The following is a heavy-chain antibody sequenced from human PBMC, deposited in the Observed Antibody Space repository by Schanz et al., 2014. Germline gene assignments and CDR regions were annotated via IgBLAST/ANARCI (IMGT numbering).Heavy chain of an antibody. V-gene: IGHV3-30*04. Sequence: QVELVESGGGVVQPGRSLRLSCAASGFIFSYYTIHWVRQAPGKGLEWVAVISDDGSRRHYADFVTGRFTISRDNSKDTVYLQMNSLRAEDTAVYYCAKSGPDGWGNYQFDYWGQGTLVTVSS. D-gene: IGHD3-10*01. J-gene: IGHJ4*02. CDR3: AKSGPDGWGNYQFDY. CDR1: GFIFSYYT. CDR2: ISDDGSRR.